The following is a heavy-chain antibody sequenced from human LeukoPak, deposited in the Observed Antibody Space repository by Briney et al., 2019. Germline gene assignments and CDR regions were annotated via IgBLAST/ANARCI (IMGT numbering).Heavy chain of an antibody. J-gene: IGHJ4*02. Sequence: PGGSLRLSCAASGFTVSSNYMSWVRQAPRKGLEWVSIIYSDGTAYYADSVKGRFTISRDNSKNTLYLQMNSLRADDTAVYYCARAKVGAAGFFDYWGQGTLVTVSS. D-gene: IGHD6-13*01. CDR2: IYSDGTA. V-gene: IGHV3-53*01. CDR1: GFTVSSNY. CDR3: ARAKVGAAGFFDY.